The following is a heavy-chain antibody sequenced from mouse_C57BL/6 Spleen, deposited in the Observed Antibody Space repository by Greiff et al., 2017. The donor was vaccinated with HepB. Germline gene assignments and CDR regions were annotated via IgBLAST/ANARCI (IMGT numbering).Heavy chain of an antibody. D-gene: IGHD1-1*01. V-gene: IGHV1-64*01. CDR1: GYTFTSYW. Sequence: QVQLQQPGAELVKPGASVKLSCKASGYTFTSYWMHWVKQRPGQGLEWIGMIHPNSGSTNYNEKLKSKATLTVDKSSSTAYMQLSSLTSEDSAVYYCAREKELRRSFAYWGQGTLVTVSA. CDR2: IHPNSGST. CDR3: AREKELRRSFAY. J-gene: IGHJ3*01.